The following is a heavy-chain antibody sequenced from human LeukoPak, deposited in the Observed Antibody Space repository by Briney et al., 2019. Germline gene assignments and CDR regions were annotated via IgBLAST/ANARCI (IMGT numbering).Heavy chain of an antibody. CDR3: ARHVRGGSSFDY. CDR1: GGSFSGYY. D-gene: IGHD2-15*01. J-gene: IGHJ4*02. V-gene: IGHV4-34*01. CDR2: INHSGST. Sequence: PSETPSLTCAVYGGSFSGYYWSWIRQPPGKGLEWIGEINHSGSTNYNPSLKSRVTISVDTSKNQFSLKLSSVTAADTAVYYCARHVRGGSSFDYWGQGTLVTVSS.